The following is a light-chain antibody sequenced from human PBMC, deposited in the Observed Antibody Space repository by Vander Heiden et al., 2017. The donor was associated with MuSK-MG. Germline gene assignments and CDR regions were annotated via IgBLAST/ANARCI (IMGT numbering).Light chain of an antibody. J-gene: IGKJ1*01. CDR2: GAS. V-gene: IGKV3-15*01. CDR1: QSVRSN. CDR3: QQYNNWPPWT. Sequence: IVMTQSPTTLSVSPGERATLSCRASQSVRSNLATYQQRPGQAPRLLLYGASTRATGIPARCSGSGSGTEFTLTISSLQSEDFAVYYCQQYNNWPPWTFGQGTKVEIK.